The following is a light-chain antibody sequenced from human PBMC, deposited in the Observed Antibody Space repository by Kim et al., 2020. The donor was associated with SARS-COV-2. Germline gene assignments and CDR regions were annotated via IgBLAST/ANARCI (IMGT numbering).Light chain of an antibody. CDR3: AAWDDSLNGYV. CDR1: TSNLGSHS. J-gene: IGLJ1*01. CDR2: NSD. V-gene: IGLV1-44*01. Sequence: GQTVIISSSGSTSNLGSHSVTWYQQLPGTAPKLLIYNSDRRPSGVPDRFTGSKSGTSASLAISGLQSRDEADYYCAAWDDSLNGYVFGTGTKVTVL.